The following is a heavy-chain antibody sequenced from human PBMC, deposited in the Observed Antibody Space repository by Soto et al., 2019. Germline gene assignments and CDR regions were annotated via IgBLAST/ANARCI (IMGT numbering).Heavy chain of an antibody. CDR2: IWFDASHE. CDR1: GFSFSDYG. Sequence: QVHLVESGGGVVQPGTSPRLSCAASGFSFSDYGMHWVRQAPGKGLEWLTIIWFDASHEYYADSVKGRFTISRDNSNNTLYLQLNSLTADDTAVYFCARDQGRATADGPLGNGLDVWGQGTAVTVSS. D-gene: IGHD6-13*01. V-gene: IGHV3-33*01. CDR3: ARDQGRATADGPLGNGLDV. J-gene: IGHJ6*02.